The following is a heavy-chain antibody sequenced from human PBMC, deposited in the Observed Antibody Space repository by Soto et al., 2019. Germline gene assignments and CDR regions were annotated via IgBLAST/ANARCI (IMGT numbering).Heavy chain of an antibody. V-gene: IGHV3-23*01. D-gene: IGHD3-22*01. CDR2: ISGSGGST. CDR3: AKDGYYYDSSGYEIDY. J-gene: IGHJ4*02. Sequence: HPGGSLRLSCAASGFTFSSYAMSWVRQAPGKGLEWVSAISGSGGSTYYADSVKGRFTISRDNSKNTLYLQMNSLRAEDTAVYYCAKDGYYYDSSGYEIDYWGQGTLVTVSS. CDR1: GFTFSSYA.